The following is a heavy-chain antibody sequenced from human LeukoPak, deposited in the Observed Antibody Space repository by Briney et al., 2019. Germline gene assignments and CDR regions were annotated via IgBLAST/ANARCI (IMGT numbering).Heavy chain of an antibody. J-gene: IGHJ6*03. D-gene: IGHD1-14*01. CDR3: ARSRRGQFRIILALYYYYYMDV. Sequence: GASVKVSXKASGYTFTSYDINWVRQATGQGLEWMGWMNPNSGNTGCAQKFQGRVTITRNTSISTAYMELSSLRSEDTAVYYCARSRRGQFRIILALYYYYYMDVWGKGTTVTVSS. CDR2: MNPNSGNT. CDR1: GYTFTSYD. V-gene: IGHV1-8*03.